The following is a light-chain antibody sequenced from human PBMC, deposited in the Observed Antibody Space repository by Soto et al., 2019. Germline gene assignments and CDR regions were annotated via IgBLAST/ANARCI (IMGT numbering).Light chain of an antibody. CDR3: LQDYNYPYT. CDR2: PAL. CDR1: QGIRND. J-gene: IGKJ2*01. V-gene: IGKV1-6*01. Sequence: AIQMTQSPSSLSASVGDRVTITCRASQGIRNDLGWYQQKPGKAPKLLIYPALSLQSWVPSRFSGSGSGTDFTLTISSLQPEDFATYYCLQDYNYPYTFGQGTKLEIK.